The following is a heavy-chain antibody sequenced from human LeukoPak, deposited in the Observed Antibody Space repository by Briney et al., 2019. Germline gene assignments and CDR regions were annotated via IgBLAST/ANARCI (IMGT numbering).Heavy chain of an antibody. D-gene: IGHD3-22*01. CDR1: GGSISSGGYY. V-gene: IGHV4-31*03. Sequence: PSETLSLTCTVSGGSISSGGYYWSWIRQHPGKGLEWIGYIYYSGSTYYNPSLKSRVTISVDTSKNQSSLKLGSVTAADTAVYYCARDRDYYDSSGYSGYFDYWGQGTLVTVSS. CDR3: ARDRDYYDSSGYSGYFDY. J-gene: IGHJ4*02. CDR2: IYYSGST.